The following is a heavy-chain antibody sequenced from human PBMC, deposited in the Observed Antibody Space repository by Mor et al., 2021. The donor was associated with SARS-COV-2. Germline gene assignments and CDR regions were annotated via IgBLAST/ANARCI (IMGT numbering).Heavy chain of an antibody. Sequence: SSYAMHWVRQAPGKGLEWVAVISYDGRNKYYADSVKGRFTISRDNTKNTLYLQMNSLRAEDTAVYYCARQTTVTTWVPPDYWG. J-gene: IGHJ4*01. CDR1: SSYA. CDR3: ARQTTVTTWVPPDY. D-gene: IGHD4-17*01. V-gene: IGHV3-30*01. CDR2: ISYDGRNK.